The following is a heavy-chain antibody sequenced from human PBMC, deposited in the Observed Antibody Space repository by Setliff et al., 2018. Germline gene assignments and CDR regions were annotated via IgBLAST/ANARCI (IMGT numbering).Heavy chain of an antibody. D-gene: IGHD1-26*01. V-gene: IGHV3-48*03. Sequence: PGGSLRLSCATSGFTFSSYEMNWVRQAPGKGLEWVSYISSSGSTIYYADSVKGRFTISRDNAKNSLYLQMNSLRAEDTAVYYCARGTSLEWEGGGDWFDPWGQGTLVTVSS. CDR1: GFTFSSYE. CDR3: ARGTSLEWEGGGDWFDP. CDR2: ISSSGSTI. J-gene: IGHJ5*02.